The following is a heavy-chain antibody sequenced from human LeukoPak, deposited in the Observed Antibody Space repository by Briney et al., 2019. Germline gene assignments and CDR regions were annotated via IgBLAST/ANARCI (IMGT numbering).Heavy chain of an antibody. J-gene: IGHJ3*02. Sequence: GGSLRLSCAASGFTFSDYYMSWIRQAPGKGLEWVSYMSTSDSPIYYTDSVKGRFTISRDNAKNSLYLQMNSLRAEDTAVYYCARSIAARQGAFDIWGQGTMVTVSS. CDR2: MSTSDSPI. D-gene: IGHD6-6*01. CDR1: GFTFSDYY. CDR3: ARSIAARQGAFDI. V-gene: IGHV3-11*04.